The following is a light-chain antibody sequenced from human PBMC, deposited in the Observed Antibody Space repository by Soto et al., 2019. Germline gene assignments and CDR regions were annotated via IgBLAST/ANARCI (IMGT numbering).Light chain of an antibody. V-gene: IGKV1-27*01. CDR3: QRYTIAPHT. CDR1: QSISSC. J-gene: IGKJ4*01. CDR2: AAS. Sequence: DIQMTPSPSTLSGSVGDRVTLTCRASQSISSCLAWYQQKPGKAPRLLIYAASTWHTGVPARFSGSGSGTDFTLTISSLQPEDVATYYSQRYTIAPHTFVGGSKVDIK.